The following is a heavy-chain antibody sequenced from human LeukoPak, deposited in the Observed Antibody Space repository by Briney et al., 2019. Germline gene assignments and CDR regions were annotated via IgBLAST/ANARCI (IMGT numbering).Heavy chain of an antibody. CDR3: ARDLKMGYSSGRHSWGTGSSNDY. J-gene: IGHJ4*02. CDR1: GYTFTSYD. Sequence: GASVKVSCKASGYTFTSYDMHWVRQAPGQGLEWMGLINPSGGSTSYAQKFQGRVTMTRDMSTSTVYMELSSLKSEDTAVYYCARDLKMGYSSGRHSWGTGSSNDYWGQGTLVTASS. D-gene: IGHD6-19*01. CDR2: INPSGGST. V-gene: IGHV1-46*01.